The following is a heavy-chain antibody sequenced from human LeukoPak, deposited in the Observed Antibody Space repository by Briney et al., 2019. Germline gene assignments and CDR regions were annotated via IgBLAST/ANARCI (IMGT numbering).Heavy chain of an antibody. CDR1: GYIFINSG. Sequence: ASVKVSCKASGYIFINSGISWVRQAPGQGLEWMGWIRGSNGDTNYAQNLQGRVTVTTDTSTSTAYMELSSLRSEDTAVYYCAREPPTTVTYYNWFDPWGQGTLVTVSS. CDR2: IRGSNGDT. CDR3: AREPPTTVTYYNWFDP. D-gene: IGHD4-11*01. V-gene: IGHV1-18*01. J-gene: IGHJ5*02.